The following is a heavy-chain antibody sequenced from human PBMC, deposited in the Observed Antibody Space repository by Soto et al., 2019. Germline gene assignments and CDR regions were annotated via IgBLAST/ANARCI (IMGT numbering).Heavy chain of an antibody. V-gene: IGHV3-33*01. CDR1: GFTFSSYG. D-gene: IGHD6-19*01. Sequence: GGSLRLSCAASGFTFSSYGMHWVRQAPGKGLEWVAVIWYDGSNKYYADSVKGRFTISRDNSKNTLYLQMNSLRAEDTAVYYCARSPGIAVAGTSHHYYYYGMDVWGQGTTVTVSS. CDR3: ARSPGIAVAGTSHHYYYYGMDV. J-gene: IGHJ6*02. CDR2: IWYDGSNK.